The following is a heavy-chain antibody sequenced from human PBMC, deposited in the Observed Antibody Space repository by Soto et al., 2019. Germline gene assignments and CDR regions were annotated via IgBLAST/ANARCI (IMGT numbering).Heavy chain of an antibody. J-gene: IGHJ4*02. CDR2: ISVSVGST. Sequence: GGSLRLSCGVSGFPFAPSTMSWVRQAPGKGLEWVSTISVSVGSTYSADSVQGRFTVSSDISDNTLFLRMASLTADDTAVYFCAKRDVPHSTSNAYFYDHWGRGVLVTVSS. CDR3: AKRDVPHSTSNAYFYDH. CDR1: GFPFAPST. D-gene: IGHD2-21*02. V-gene: IGHV3-23*01.